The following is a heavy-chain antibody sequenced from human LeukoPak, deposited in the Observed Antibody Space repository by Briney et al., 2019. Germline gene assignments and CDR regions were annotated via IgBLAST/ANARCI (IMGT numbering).Heavy chain of an antibody. V-gene: IGHV3-53*01. D-gene: IGHD6-19*01. CDR2: IYSGGST. CDR3: ARVRWLVRAFDI. J-gene: IGHJ3*02. Sequence: GGSLRLSCAASGFTVSSNYMSWARQAPGKGLEWASVIYSGGSTYYADSVKGRFTISRDNSKNTLYLQMNSLRAEDTAVYYCARVRWLVRAFDIWGQGTMVTVSS. CDR1: GFTVSSNY.